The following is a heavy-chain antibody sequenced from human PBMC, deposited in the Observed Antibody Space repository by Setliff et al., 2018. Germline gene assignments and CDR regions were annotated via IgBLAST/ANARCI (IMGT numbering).Heavy chain of an antibody. V-gene: IGHV3-23*03. D-gene: IGHD1-7*01. Sequence: GGSLRLSCTASGFTFSTSAVSWVRQAPGKGLEWVSTIFGGDSNTYYADSVRGRFTISRDNSISTLYLQMNSLRAEDTATYYCAKPRVELRWGFESWGQGTLVTVS. CDR2: IFGGDSNT. CDR3: AKPRVELRWGFES. CDR1: GFTFSTSA. J-gene: IGHJ4*02.